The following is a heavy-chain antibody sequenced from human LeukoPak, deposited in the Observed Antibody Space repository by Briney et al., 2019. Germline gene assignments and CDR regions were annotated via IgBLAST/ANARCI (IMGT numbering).Heavy chain of an antibody. CDR1: GFTFSSCG. CDR3: AREGPNNWFDP. CDR2: IWYDGSNK. Sequence: PGRSLRLSCAASGFTFSSCGMHWVRQAPGKGLEWVAVIWYDGSNKYYADSVKGRFTISRDNSKNTLYLQMNSLRAEDTAVYYCAREGPNNWFDPWGQGTLVTVSS. J-gene: IGHJ5*02. V-gene: IGHV3-33*01.